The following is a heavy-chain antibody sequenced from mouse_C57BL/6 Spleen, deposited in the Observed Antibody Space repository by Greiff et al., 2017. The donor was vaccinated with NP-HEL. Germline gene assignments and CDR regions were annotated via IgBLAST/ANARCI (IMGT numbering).Heavy chain of an antibody. CDR2: INPSNGGT. V-gene: IGHV1-53*01. D-gene: IGHD2-3*01. CDR1: GYTFTSYW. Sequence: QVQLQQPGTELVKPGASVKLPCKASGYTFTSYWMHWVKQRPGQGLEWIGNINPSNGGTNYNEKFKSKATLTVDKSSSTAYMQLSSLTSEDSAVYYCARGWLPLYYAMDYWGQGTSVTVSS. CDR3: ARGWLPLYYAMDY. J-gene: IGHJ4*01.